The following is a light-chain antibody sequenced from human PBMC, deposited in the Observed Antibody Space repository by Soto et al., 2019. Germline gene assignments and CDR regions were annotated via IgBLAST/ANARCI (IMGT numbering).Light chain of an antibody. CDR3: QQYGSSPPT. CDR2: GAS. J-gene: IGKJ1*01. V-gene: IGKV3-20*01. Sequence: EIVLTQSPATLSVSLGDSATLSCRASQSVSLSLAWFQMRPGQPPRLLIYGASTRATGIPDRFSGSGSGTDFTLTISRLEPEDFAVYYCQQYGSSPPTFGQGTKVDIK. CDR1: QSVSLS.